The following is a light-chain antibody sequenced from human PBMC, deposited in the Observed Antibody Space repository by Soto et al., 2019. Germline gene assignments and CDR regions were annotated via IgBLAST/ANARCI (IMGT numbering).Light chain of an antibody. Sequence: QSVLTQPASVSGSPGQSITISCTGTSSDVGGYNYVPWYQQHPGKAPKLMIYDVSNRPSGVSNRFSGSKSGNTASLTISGLQAEDEADYYCSSYTSSSTLYVFRTGTKVTVL. CDR1: SSDVGGYNY. CDR3: SSYTSSSTLYV. J-gene: IGLJ1*01. V-gene: IGLV2-14*01. CDR2: DVS.